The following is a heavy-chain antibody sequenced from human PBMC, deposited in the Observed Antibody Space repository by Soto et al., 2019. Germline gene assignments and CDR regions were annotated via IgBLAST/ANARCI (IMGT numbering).Heavy chain of an antibody. J-gene: IGHJ4*02. CDR3: AIVDSSTWYTGYYFDY. V-gene: IGHV3-23*01. CDR2: VINIGGNT. D-gene: IGHD6-13*01. Sequence: GGSLRLSCAASGLTFTTYAMNWVRQAPGKGLEWVSHVINIGGNTNYADSVKGRFTISRDNSKSTLYLQMNSLRVDDTAVYYCAIVDSSTWYTGYYFDYWGQGALVTVSS. CDR1: GLTFTTYA.